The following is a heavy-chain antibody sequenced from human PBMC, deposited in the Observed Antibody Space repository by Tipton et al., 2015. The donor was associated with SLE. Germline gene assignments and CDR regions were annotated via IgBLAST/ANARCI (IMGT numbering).Heavy chain of an antibody. CDR1: GGTFSSYA. J-gene: IGHJ4*02. CDR3: ARSDVEMATIALDY. CDR2: INPSGGST. Sequence: QLVQSGPEVKKPGSSVKVSCKASGGTFSSYAISWVRQAPGQGLEWMGIINPSGGSTSYAQKFQGRVTMTRDRSTSTVYMELSSLGSEDTAVYYCARSDVEMATIALDYWGQGTLVTVSS. V-gene: IGHV1-46*03. D-gene: IGHD5-24*01.